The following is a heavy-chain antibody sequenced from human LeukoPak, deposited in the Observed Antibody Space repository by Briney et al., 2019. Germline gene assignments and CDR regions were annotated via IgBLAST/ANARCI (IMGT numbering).Heavy chain of an antibody. CDR1: GYTFSSYA. Sequence: ASVKVSCKASGYTFSSYAMNWVRQAPGQGLEWMGWINTNTGNPTYAQGFTGRFVFSLDTSVSTAYLQISSLQAEDTAVYYCARSNNDGDYLGVGSDYWGQGTLVTVSS. J-gene: IGHJ4*02. CDR3: ARSNNDGDYLGVGSDY. V-gene: IGHV7-4-1*02. D-gene: IGHD4-17*01. CDR2: INTNTGNP.